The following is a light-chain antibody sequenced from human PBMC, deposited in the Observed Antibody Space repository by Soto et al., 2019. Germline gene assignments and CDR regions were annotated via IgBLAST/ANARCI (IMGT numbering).Light chain of an antibody. CDR3: QQYNNWRWP. Sequence: EIVMTQSPATLSVSPGERATLSCRASQSVSSNLAWYQQKPGQAPRLLIYGASTRATGIPARFSGSGSGTEFTLTISSLQSEDFAVYYCQQYNNWRWPFGQGTKVEIK. CDR2: GAS. J-gene: IGKJ1*01. V-gene: IGKV3-15*01. CDR1: QSVSSN.